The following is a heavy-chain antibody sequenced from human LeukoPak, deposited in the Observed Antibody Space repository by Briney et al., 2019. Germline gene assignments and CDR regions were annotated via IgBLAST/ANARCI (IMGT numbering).Heavy chain of an antibody. J-gene: IGHJ4*02. Sequence: PGGSLRLSCAASGFTFSSYAMSWVRQAPGKGLEWVSAISGSGGSTYYADSVKGRFTISRDNTKNTLYLQMNSLRAEDTAVYYCAKGGSGYVKGFDYWGQGTLVTVSS. D-gene: IGHD5-12*01. CDR3: AKGGSGYVKGFDY. V-gene: IGHV3-23*01. CDR2: ISGSGGST. CDR1: GFTFSSYA.